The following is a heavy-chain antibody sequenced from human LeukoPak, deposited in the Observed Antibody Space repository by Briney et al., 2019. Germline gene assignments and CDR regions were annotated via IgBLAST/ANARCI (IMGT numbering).Heavy chain of an antibody. CDR1: GFTFSSYE. Sequence: GGSLRLSCAASGFTFSSYEMNWVRQAPGKGLEWVSYISSSGSTIYYADSVKGRFTISRDNVKNSLYLQMNSLRAEDTAVHYCAELGITMIGGVWGKGTTVTISS. D-gene: IGHD3-10*02. J-gene: IGHJ6*04. CDR2: ISSSGSTI. V-gene: IGHV3-48*03. CDR3: AELGITMIGGV.